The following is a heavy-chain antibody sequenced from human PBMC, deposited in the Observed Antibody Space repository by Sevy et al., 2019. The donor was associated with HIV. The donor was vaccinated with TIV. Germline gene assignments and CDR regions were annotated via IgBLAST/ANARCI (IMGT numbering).Heavy chain of an antibody. CDR2: MNPNSGNT. CDR3: ARGRYCSSTSCYHNWFDP. V-gene: IGHV1-8*01. CDR1: GYTFTSYD. D-gene: IGHD2-2*01. J-gene: IGHJ5*02. Sequence: ASVKVSCKASGYTFTSYDINWVRQATGQGLEWMGWMNPNSGNTGYAQKFQGRVTMTRNTSISTAYMELSSLRSEDTAVYYRARGRYCSSTSCYHNWFDPWGQGTLVTVSS.